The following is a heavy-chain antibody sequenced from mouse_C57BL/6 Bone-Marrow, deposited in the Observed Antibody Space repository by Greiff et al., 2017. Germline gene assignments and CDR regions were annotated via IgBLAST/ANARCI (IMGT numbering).Heavy chain of an antibody. CDR3: ARGYGNSAWFAY. CDR1: GYSITSGYY. CDR2: ISYDGSN. D-gene: IGHD2-1*01. V-gene: IGHV3-6*01. J-gene: IGHJ3*01. Sequence: EVQLQQSGPGLVKPSQSLSLTCSVTGYSITSGYYWNWIRQFPGNKLEWMGYISYDGSNNYNPSLKNRISITRDTSKNQFFLKLNSVTTEDTATYYCARGYGNSAWFAYWGQGTLVTVSA.